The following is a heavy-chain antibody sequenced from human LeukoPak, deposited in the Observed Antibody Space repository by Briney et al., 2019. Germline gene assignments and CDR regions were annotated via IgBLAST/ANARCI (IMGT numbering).Heavy chain of an antibody. J-gene: IGHJ3*02. V-gene: IGHV4-59*08. CDR1: GGSISSYY. Sequence: SETLSLTCTVSGGSISSYYWSWIRQPPGKGLEWIGYIYYSGSTNYNPSLKGRVTISVDTSKNQFSLKLSSVTAADTAVYYCARLNLGGYKGRFSAFDIWGQGTMVTVSS. CDR3: ARLNLGGYKGRFSAFDI. D-gene: IGHD5-24*01. CDR2: IYYSGST.